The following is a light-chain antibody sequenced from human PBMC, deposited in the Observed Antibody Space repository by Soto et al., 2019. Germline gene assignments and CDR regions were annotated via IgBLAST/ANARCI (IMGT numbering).Light chain of an antibody. CDR1: QSVSFN. V-gene: IGKV3-15*01. CDR3: QQYNNWPPWT. CDR2: GAS. J-gene: IGKJ5*01. Sequence: EIVMTQSPATLSVSPGERATLSCRASQSVSFNLAWYQQTPGQPPRLLIYGASTRATGIPARFSGGGSGTEFTLTINSLQSEDSAVYYCQQYNNWPPWTFGQGTRLEIK.